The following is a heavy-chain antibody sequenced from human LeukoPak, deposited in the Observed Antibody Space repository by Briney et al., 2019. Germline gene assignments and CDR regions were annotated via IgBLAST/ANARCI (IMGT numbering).Heavy chain of an antibody. V-gene: IGHV3-15*07. CDR2: IKSKTDGGTT. D-gene: IGHD3-22*01. Sequence: PGGSLRLSCAASGFTFSNAWMNWVRQAPGKGLEWVGRIKSKTDGGTTDYAAPVKGRFTISRDDSKNTLYLQMDSLKTEDTAVYYCSTTYYYDSSEGYWGQGTLVTVSS. CDR1: GFTFSNAW. CDR3: STTYYYDSSEGY. J-gene: IGHJ4*02.